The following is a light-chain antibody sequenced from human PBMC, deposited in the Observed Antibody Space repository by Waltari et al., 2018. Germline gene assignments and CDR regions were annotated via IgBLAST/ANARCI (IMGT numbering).Light chain of an antibody. V-gene: IGKV3-11*01. CDR2: DTS. Sequence: EIVLTQSPATLSLSPGDGATLPCRASQNVGNYLAWYQQKPGQAPRLLIYDTSNRATGIPARFSGSGSGTDFTLTISGLEPEDFAVYYCQHRSNWPLNFGGGTKVEIK. CDR3: QHRSNWPLN. CDR1: QNVGNY. J-gene: IGKJ4*01.